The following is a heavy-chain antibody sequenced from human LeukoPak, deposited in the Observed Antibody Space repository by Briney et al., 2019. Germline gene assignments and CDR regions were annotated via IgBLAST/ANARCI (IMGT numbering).Heavy chain of an antibody. Sequence: SVKVSCKASGGTFSSYAISWVRQAPGQGLEWMGRIIPIFGIANYAQKFQGRVTITADKSTSTAYMELSSLRSEDTAVYYCARDPVGIAAAGTNYWGQGTLVAVSS. D-gene: IGHD6-13*01. J-gene: IGHJ4*02. CDR2: IIPIFGIA. CDR3: ARDPVGIAAAGTNY. CDR1: GGTFSSYA. V-gene: IGHV1-69*04.